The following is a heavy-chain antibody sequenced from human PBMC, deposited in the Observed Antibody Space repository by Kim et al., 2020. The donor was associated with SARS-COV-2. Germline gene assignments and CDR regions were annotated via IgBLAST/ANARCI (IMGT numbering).Heavy chain of an antibody. Sequence: YAQKFQGRVTITADESTSTAYMELSSLRSEDTAVYYCARGRHSSGWLFDPWGQGTLVTVSS. CDR3: ARGRHSSGWLFDP. V-gene: IGHV1-69*01. D-gene: IGHD6-19*01. J-gene: IGHJ5*02.